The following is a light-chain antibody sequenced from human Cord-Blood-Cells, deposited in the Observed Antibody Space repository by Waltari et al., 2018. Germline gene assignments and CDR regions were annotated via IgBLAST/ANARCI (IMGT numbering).Light chain of an antibody. J-gene: IGKJ4*02. CDR3: LQDYKYPLT. CDR2: AAS. V-gene: IGKV1-6*01. Sequence: AIQMTQSPPSLSASVGDRVTITCRARQGIRNDLGWYQQKPGKAPKLLIYAASSLQSGVPSRFSGSGSGTDFTLTISSLQPEDFATYYCLQDYKYPLTFGGGTKVEIK. CDR1: QGIRND.